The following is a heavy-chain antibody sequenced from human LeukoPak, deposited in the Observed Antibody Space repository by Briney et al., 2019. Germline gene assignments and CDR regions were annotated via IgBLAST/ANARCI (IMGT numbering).Heavy chain of an antibody. CDR1: GGTFSSYA. D-gene: IGHD3-3*01. V-gene: IGHV1-69*13. CDR3: AIPPPYYDFWSGYHYYYGMDV. CDR2: IIPIFGTA. J-gene: IGHJ6*02. Sequence: SVKVSCKASGGTFSSYAISWVRQAPGQGLEWMGGIIPIFGTANYAQKFQGRVTITADESTSTAYMELSSLRSEDTAVYYCAIPPPYYDFWSGYHYYYGMDVWGQGTTVTVSS.